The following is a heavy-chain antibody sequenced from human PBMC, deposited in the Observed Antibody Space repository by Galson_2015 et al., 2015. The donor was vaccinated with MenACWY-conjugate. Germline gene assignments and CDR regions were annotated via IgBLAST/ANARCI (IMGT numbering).Heavy chain of an antibody. Sequence: SLRLSCAASGFTFSTYSMNWVRQGPGKGLEWVSYISSHTTTITCADSVKGRFTISRDNAKSSLYLQMNNLRADDTAVYYCARNIGNFYYYGMDLWGQGTTVTVSS. J-gene: IGHJ6*02. CDR1: GFTFSTYS. V-gene: IGHV3-48*04. D-gene: IGHD2/OR15-2a*01. CDR2: ISSHTTTI. CDR3: ARNIGNFYYYGMDL.